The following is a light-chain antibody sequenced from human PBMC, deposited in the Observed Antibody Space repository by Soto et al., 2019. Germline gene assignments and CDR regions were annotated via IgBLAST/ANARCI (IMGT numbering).Light chain of an antibody. V-gene: IGLV1-51*02. CDR2: ESN. Sequence: QPPSVSAALGQRVTISCSGSSSNIGNKYVSWYQQLPGSAPKLLIYESNKRPSGIPDRFSGSKSGTSATLDITGLQTGDEADYYCGTWDSSLNGGVFGGGTKLTVL. J-gene: IGLJ2*01. CDR1: SSNIGNKY. CDR3: GTWDSSLNGGV.